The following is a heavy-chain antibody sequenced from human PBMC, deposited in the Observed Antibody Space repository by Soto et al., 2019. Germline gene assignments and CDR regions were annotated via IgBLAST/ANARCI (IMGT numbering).Heavy chain of an antibody. CDR2: ISSSSAYI. D-gene: IGHD5-12*01. J-gene: IGHJ4*02. Sequence: GGSLRLSCSASGFTFSDYSMNWVRQAPGKGLEGVSSISSSSAYIYYADSMKGRFTISRDNAKNPLYLQINSLRAEDTAVYYCAREIVATAYFDYWGQGTLVTVSS. CDR1: GFTFSDYS. CDR3: AREIVATAYFDY. V-gene: IGHV3-21*01.